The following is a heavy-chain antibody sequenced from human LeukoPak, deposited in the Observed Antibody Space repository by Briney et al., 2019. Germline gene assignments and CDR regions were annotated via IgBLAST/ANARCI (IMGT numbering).Heavy chain of an antibody. CDR2: FDPEDGET. D-gene: IGHD4-17*01. Sequence: ASVKVSCKVSGYTLTELSMHWVRQAPGKGLEWMGGFDPEDGETIYAQKFQGRVTMTEDTSTDTAYMELSSLRSEDTAVYYCATSTVTTYWFDPWGQGTLVTVSP. CDR1: GYTLTELS. V-gene: IGHV1-24*01. J-gene: IGHJ5*02. CDR3: ATSTVTTYWFDP.